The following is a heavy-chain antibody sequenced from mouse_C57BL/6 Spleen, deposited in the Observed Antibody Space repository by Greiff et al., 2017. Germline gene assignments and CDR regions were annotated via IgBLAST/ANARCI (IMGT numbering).Heavy chain of an antibody. CDR2: INPNNGGT. CDR3: AKGGYYPLWYFDV. CDR1: GYTFTDYY. V-gene: IGHV1-26*01. Sequence: EVQLQQSGPELVKPGASVKISCKASGYTFTDYYMNWVKQSHGKSLEWIGDINPNNGGTSYNQKFKGKATLTVDKSSSTAYMELRSLTSEDSAVYYCAKGGYYPLWYFDVWGTGTTVTVSS. J-gene: IGHJ1*03. D-gene: IGHD2-3*01.